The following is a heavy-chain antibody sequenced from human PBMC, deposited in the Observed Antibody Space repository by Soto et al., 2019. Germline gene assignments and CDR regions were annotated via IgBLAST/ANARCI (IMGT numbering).Heavy chain of an antibody. J-gene: IGHJ1*01. D-gene: IGHD4-17*01. CDR2: IWYDGSNK. V-gene: IGHV3-33*01. CDR3: ARGDYGDYVGTSSPPYFQH. Sequence: QVQLVESGGGVVQPGRSLRLSCAASGFTFSSYGMHWVRQAPGKGLEWVAVIWYDGSNKYYADSVKGRFTISRDNSKNTLYLQMNSLRAEDTAVYYCARGDYGDYVGTSSPPYFQHWGQGTLVTVSS. CDR1: GFTFSSYG.